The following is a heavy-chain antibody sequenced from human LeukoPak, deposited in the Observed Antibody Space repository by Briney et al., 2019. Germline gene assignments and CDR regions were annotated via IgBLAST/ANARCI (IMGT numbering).Heavy chain of an antibody. D-gene: IGHD2-2*01. CDR2: IKQDGSEK. V-gene: IGHV3-7*01. J-gene: IGHJ4*02. Sequence: PGRSLRLSCAASGFTFSSYWMSWVRQAPGKGLEWVANIKQDGSEKYYVDSVKGRFTISRDNAKNSLYLQMNSLRAEDTAVYYCAIQVVVPSYFDYWGQGTLVIVSS. CDR1: GFTFSSYW. CDR3: AIQVVVPSYFDY.